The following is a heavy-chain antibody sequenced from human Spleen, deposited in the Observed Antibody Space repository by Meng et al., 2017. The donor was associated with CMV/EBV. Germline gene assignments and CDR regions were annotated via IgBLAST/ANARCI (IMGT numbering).Heavy chain of an antibody. D-gene: IGHD3-22*01. J-gene: IGHJ4*02. Sequence: SGYTVTSYALSWVRQAPGQGLEWMGWINTNNAIPTYAQGFTERFVFSLDTSVSTTYLQISSLKAEDTAVYYCARVHSSGYYGPNDYWGQGTLVTVSS. CDR3: ARVHSSGYYGPNDY. CDR1: GYTVTSYA. V-gene: IGHV7-4-1*02. CDR2: INTNNAIP.